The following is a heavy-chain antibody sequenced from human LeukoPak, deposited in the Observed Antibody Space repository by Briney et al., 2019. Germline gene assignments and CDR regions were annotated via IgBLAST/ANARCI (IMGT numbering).Heavy chain of an antibody. J-gene: IGHJ3*02. CDR2: IIPIFGTA. CDR3: ARDGTGPKGAFDI. V-gene: IGHV1-69*13. CDR1: GGTFISYA. Sequence: GASVKVSCKASGGTFISYAISWVRQAPGQGLEWMGGIIPIFGTANYAQKFQGRVTITADESTSTAYMELSSLRSEDTAVYYCARDGTGPKGAFDIWGQGTMVTVSS. D-gene: IGHD1-14*01.